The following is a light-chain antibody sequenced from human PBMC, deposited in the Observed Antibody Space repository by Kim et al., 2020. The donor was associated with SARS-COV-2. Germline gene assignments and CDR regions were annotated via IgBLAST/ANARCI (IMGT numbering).Light chain of an antibody. CDR2: WAS. CDR3: QHYNNWPHDT. CDR1: QSVLSSSNNKNY. Sequence: DIVMTQSPDSLAVSLGERATINCKSSQSVLSSSNNKNYLTWYQQKAGQPPKLLISWASTRESGVPDRFSGSGSGTEFTLTISSLQAEDVAVYYCQHYNNWPHDTFGQGTKLEI. J-gene: IGKJ2*01. V-gene: IGKV4-1*01.